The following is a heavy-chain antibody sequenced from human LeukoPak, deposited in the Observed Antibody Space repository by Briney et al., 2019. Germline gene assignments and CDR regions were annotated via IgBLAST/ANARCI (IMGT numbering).Heavy chain of an antibody. Sequence: PSETLSLTCAVYGGSFSGYYWSWIRQPPGKGLEWIGEINHSGSTNYNPSLKSRGTISVDTSKNQFSLKLSSVTAADTAVYYCARGLVGYCSGGSCDPSDYWGQGTLVTVSS. D-gene: IGHD2-15*01. CDR3: ARGLVGYCSGGSCDPSDY. V-gene: IGHV4-34*01. CDR1: GGSFSGYY. CDR2: INHSGST. J-gene: IGHJ4*02.